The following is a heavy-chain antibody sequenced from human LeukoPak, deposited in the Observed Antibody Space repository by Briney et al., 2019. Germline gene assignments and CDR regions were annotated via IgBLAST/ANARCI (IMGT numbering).Heavy chain of an antibody. CDR3: ATGYSSTRYYFDY. D-gene: IGHD6-13*01. Sequence: SETLSLTCTVSGDSISSYYWSWIRQPPGKGLERIGYIYHSGSTNYNPSLKSRVTISADTSKDQFSLKLASVTAADTAVYYCATGYSSTRYYFDYRGQGTLVTVSS. V-gene: IGHV4-59*01. CDR2: IYHSGST. CDR1: GDSISSYY. J-gene: IGHJ4*02.